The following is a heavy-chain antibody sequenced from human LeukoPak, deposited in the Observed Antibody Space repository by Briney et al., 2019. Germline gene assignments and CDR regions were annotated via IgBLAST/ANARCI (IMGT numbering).Heavy chain of an antibody. CDR2: INHSGST. V-gene: IGHV4-34*01. CDR1: GGSFSGYY. CDR3: ARPAARPTKYFQH. Sequence: SSETLSLTCAVYGGSFSGYYWSWIRQPPGKGLEWIGEINHSGSTNYNPSLKSRVTISVDTSKNQFSLKLSSVTAADTAVYYCARPAARPTKYFQHWGQGTLVTVSS. D-gene: IGHD6-6*01. J-gene: IGHJ1*01.